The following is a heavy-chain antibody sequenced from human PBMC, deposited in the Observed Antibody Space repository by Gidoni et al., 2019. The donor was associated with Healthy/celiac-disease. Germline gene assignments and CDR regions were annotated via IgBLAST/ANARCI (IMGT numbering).Heavy chain of an antibody. CDR2: IRSKANSDAT. D-gene: IGHD3-16*02. V-gene: IGHV3-73*02. J-gene: IGHJ4*02. Sequence: EVQLVESGGGLVQPGGSLNLSCEASGFTSIGSAMHWVRQASGKGLEWVGRIRSKANSDATAYAASVKGRFTISRDDSKNTAYLQMNSLKTEDTAVYYCTSLVSGELSLSPPAYWGQGTLVTVSS. CDR1: GFTSIGSA. CDR3: TSLVSGELSLSPPAY.